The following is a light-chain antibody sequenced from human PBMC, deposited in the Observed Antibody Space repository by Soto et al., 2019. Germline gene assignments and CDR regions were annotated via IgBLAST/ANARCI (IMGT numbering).Light chain of an antibody. CDR2: LDRSGSY. CDR3: ETWYSNTHKV. V-gene: IGLV4-60*02. CDR1: SGHSTYI. J-gene: IGLJ3*02. Sequence: QPVLTQSSSASASLGSSVTLTCILSSGHSTYIIAWHQQQPGKAHRFLMTLDRSGSYNRGSGVPDRFSGSSSGADRYLTISNLQFEDEGDYYCETWYSNTHKVFGGGTKLTVL.